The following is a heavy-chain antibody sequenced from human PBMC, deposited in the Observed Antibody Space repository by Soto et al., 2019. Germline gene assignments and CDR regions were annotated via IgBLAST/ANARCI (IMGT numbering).Heavy chain of an antibody. CDR1: NGSFSDYF. V-gene: IGHV4-34*01. CDR3: ARGNSSGPLYYFDT. J-gene: IGHJ4*02. D-gene: IGHD6-19*01. Sequence: PSETLSLTCGVYNGSFSDYFWNWIRQPPGKGLEWIGEIKESGFATYNPSLKRRVTMSVDTANNQFSLKVTSVTAADTAVYYCARGNSSGPLYYFDTWGQGTLVTVSS. CDR2: IKESGFA.